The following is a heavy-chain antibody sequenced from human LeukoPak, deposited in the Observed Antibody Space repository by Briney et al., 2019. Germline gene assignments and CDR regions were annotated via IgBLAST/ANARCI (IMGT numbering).Heavy chain of an antibody. Sequence: ASVKVSCKASGGTFSSSAISWVRQAPGQGLEWMGGIIPIFGTANYAQKFQGRVTITADESTSTAYMELSSLRSEDTAVYYCARGSSSWYHYFDYWGQGTLVTVSS. D-gene: IGHD6-13*01. V-gene: IGHV1-69*13. CDR1: GGTFSSSA. J-gene: IGHJ4*02. CDR3: ARGSSSWYHYFDY. CDR2: IIPIFGTA.